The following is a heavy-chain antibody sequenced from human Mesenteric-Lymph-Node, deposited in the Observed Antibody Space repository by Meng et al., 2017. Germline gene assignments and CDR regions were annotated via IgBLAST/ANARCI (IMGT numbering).Heavy chain of an antibody. Sequence: GESLKISCAASGFTVSSYYMSWVRQAPGKGLEWVANIKQDGSVKSYVESVKGRFTISRDNAKNSLYLQLDSLRGEDTAVYYCVREPFDIWGQGTMVTVSS. J-gene: IGHJ3*02. CDR3: VREPFDI. CDR1: GFTVSSYY. CDR2: IKQDGSVK. V-gene: IGHV3-7*01.